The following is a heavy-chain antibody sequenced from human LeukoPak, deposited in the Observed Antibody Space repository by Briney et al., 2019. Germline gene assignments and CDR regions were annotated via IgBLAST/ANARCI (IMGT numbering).Heavy chain of an antibody. CDR1: GFTFDDYA. Sequence: GGSLRLSCAASGFTFDDYAMHWVRHAPGKGLEWVSGISWNSGSIVYADSVKGRFTISRDNAKNSLYLQMSSLRAEDTALYYCAKTVFRYCSSTSCYGDAFDIWGQGTMVTVSS. CDR2: ISWNSGSI. CDR3: AKTVFRYCSSTSCYGDAFDI. D-gene: IGHD2-2*01. J-gene: IGHJ3*02. V-gene: IGHV3-9*01.